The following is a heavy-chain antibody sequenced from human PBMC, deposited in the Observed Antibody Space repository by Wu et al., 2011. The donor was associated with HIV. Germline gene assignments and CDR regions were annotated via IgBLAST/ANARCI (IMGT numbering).Heavy chain of an antibody. CDR3: ARDPPGYPYYFDY. V-gene: IGHV1-69*14. CDR1: GGTFRSYG. J-gene: IGHJ4*02. CDR2: IIPIFGTT. Sequence: QVQLVQSGAEVKKPGSSVKVSCKASGGTFRSYGISWVRQAPGQGLEWMGGIIPIFGTTNYAQKFQGRVTITADKSTSTAYMELSSLRSEDTAVYYCARDPPGYPYYFDYWGQGTLVTVSS. D-gene: IGHD5-12*01.